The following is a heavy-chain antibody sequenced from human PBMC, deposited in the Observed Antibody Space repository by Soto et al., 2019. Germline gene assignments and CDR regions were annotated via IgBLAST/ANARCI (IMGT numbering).Heavy chain of an antibody. D-gene: IGHD1-26*01. CDR3: ARGLVGASIRLDY. V-gene: IGHV4-34*01. J-gene: IGHJ4*02. CDR1: GGSFSGYY. CDR2: INHSGST. Sequence: QVQLQQWGAGLLKPSETLSLTCAVYGGSFSGYYWSWIRKPPGKGLEWIGEINHSGSTNYNPSLKSRVTISVDTSKTQFSLKLCSVTAADTAVYYCARGLVGASIRLDYWGQGTLVTVSS.